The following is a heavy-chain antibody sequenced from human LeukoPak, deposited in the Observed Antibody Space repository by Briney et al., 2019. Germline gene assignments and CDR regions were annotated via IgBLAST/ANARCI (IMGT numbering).Heavy chain of an antibody. CDR2: ISGIGCRT. D-gene: IGHD6-19*01. J-gene: IGHJ6*02. V-gene: IGHV3-23*01. CDR1: GFNFSSYA. CDR3: ANDPTRSYGPVAGRTEEYDYYGMDV. Sequence: GGSVRLYGASSGFNFSSYAMSAVGPAAGNGVDGVYAISGIGCRTYHADSVKGRFTISRDNSKNPLYLPMNSLRADDTAVYYCANDPTRSYGPVAGRTEEYDYYGMDVWGQGTTVTVSS.